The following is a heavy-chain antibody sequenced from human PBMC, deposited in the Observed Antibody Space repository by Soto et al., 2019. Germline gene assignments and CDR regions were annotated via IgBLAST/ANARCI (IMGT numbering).Heavy chain of an antibody. D-gene: IGHD2-15*01. V-gene: IGHV3-33*01. CDR3: ARGKVVAATRRAEYFQH. CDR1: GFTFSSYG. J-gene: IGHJ1*01. CDR2: IWYDGSNK. Sequence: QVQLVESGGGVVQPGRSLRLSCAASGFTFSSYGMHWVRQAPGKGLEWVAVIWYDGSNKYYADSVKGRFTISRDNSKNTLYLQMNSLRAEDTDVYYCARGKVVAATRRAEYFQHWGQGTLVTVSS.